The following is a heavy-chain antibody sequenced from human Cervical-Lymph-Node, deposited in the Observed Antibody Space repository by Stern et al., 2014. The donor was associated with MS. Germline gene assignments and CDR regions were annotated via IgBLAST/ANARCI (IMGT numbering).Heavy chain of an antibody. CDR1: GDTFSSYA. Sequence: VHLVESGAEVKKPGSSVKVSCKTSGDTFSSYAISWVRQGPGQGLEWMGGIVPIFGTANYAEKFQGRVTITADVSTNTAYKELSRLGSDDTAVYYCARDSTTGMDVWGQGTTVTVSS. CDR3: ARDSTTGMDV. J-gene: IGHJ6*02. CDR2: IVPIFGTA. V-gene: IGHV1-69*01. D-gene: IGHD1-1*01.